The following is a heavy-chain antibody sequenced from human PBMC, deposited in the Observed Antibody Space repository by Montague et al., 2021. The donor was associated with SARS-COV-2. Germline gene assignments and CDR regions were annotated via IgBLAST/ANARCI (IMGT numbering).Heavy chain of an antibody. D-gene: IGHD3-10*01. CDR2: IRSSGSTI. CDR1: GFTFSNYE. V-gene: IGHV3-48*03. Sequence: LRLSCAASGFTFSNYEMSWVRQAPGKGLEWLSYIRSSGSTIYYADSVKGRFTISRDNAKNSLYLQMNSLRAEDTAVYYCARDTPYYYGSGSYYEPRRVFDYWGQGTLVTVSS. J-gene: IGHJ4*02. CDR3: ARDTPYYYGSGSYYEPRRVFDY.